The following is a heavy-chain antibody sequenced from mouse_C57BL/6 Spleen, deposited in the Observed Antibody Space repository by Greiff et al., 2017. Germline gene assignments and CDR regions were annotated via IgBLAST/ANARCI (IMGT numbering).Heavy chain of an antibody. V-gene: IGHV1-55*01. CDR1: GYTFTSYW. J-gene: IGHJ4*01. CDR2: IYPGSGST. Sequence: QVQLQQPGAELVKPGASVKMSCKASGYTFTSYWITWVKQRPGQGLEWIGDIYPGSGSTNYNEKFKSKATLTVDTSSSTAYMQLSRLTSEDAAVYYCARLTPLYYDYDDYYAMDYWGQGTSVTVAS. D-gene: IGHD2-4*01. CDR3: ARLTPLYYDYDDYYAMDY.